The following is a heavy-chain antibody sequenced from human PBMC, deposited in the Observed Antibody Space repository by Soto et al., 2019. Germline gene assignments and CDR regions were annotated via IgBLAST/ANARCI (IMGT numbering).Heavy chain of an antibody. CDR1: GFSLNTYGVG. Sequence: QITLKESVPTLVKPTQTLTLTCSFSGFSLNTYGVGVSWIRQPPGKALEWLALIYWDDDTRYSPSLRSRLSITKETSKNQVVLTITNMDPVDTATYYCAHSLYCTGDKCYPWGGVFEVWGQGTMVTVSS. J-gene: IGHJ3*01. V-gene: IGHV2-5*02. CDR3: AHSLYCTGDKCYPWGGVFEV. D-gene: IGHD2-8*02. CDR2: IYWDDDT.